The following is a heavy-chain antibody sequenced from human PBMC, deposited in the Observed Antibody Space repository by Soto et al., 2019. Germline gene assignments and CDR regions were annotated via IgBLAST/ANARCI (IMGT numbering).Heavy chain of an antibody. V-gene: IGHV3-23*01. J-gene: IGHJ4*02. CDR2: ISGSGGST. Sequence: GGSLRLSCAASGFTFSSYAMSWVRQAPGKGLEWVSAISGSGGSTYYADSVKGRFTISRDNSKKTLYLQMNSLRAEDTAVYYCAKGYCSGGSCYSSPRYYFDYWGQGTLVTVSS. CDR1: GFTFSSYA. D-gene: IGHD2-15*01. CDR3: AKGYCSGGSCYSSPRYYFDY.